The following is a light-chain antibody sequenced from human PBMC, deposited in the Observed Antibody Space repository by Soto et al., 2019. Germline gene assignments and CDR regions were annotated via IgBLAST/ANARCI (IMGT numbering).Light chain of an antibody. V-gene: IGKV2-28*01. CDR3: MQALQTPRT. Sequence: DFVMTQSPLSLPVTPGEPASISCRSSQSLLHSNGYNYLDWYLQKPGQSPQLLIYLGSNRASGVPDRFSGSGSGTDFTLKICRVEAEDVGVYYCMQALQTPRTFGQGTKVEIK. CDR2: LGS. CDR1: QSLLHSNGYNY. J-gene: IGKJ1*01.